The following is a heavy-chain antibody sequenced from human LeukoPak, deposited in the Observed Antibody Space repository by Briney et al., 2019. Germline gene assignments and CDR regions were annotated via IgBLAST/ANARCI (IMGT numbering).Heavy chain of an antibody. Sequence: GSSVKVSCKASRGTFSSYAISWVRQAPGQGLEWMGGIIPIFGTANYAQKFQGRVTITADKSTSTAYMELSSLRSEDTAVYYCANIVVVVAATSKPYNWFDPWGQGTLVTVSS. J-gene: IGHJ5*02. V-gene: IGHV1-69*06. CDR1: RGTFSSYA. CDR2: IIPIFGTA. CDR3: ANIVVVVAATSKPYNWFDP. D-gene: IGHD2-15*01.